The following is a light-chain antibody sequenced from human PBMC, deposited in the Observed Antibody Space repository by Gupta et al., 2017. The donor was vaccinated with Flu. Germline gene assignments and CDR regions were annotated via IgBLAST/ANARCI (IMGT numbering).Light chain of an antibody. V-gene: IGLV1-44*01. CDR1: SSNIGSNT. J-gene: IGLJ3*02. Sequence: RVTIAWSGSSSNIGSNTVNWYRQLPGTAPKLLIYSNNQRPSGVPDRFSGSKSGTSASLAISGRQSEDEADYYCAAWDDSLNGWVFGGGTKLTVL. CDR2: SNN. CDR3: AAWDDSLNGWV.